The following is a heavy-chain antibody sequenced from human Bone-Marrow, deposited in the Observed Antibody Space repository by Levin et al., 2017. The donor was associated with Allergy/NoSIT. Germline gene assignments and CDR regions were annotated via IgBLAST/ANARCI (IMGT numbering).Heavy chain of an antibody. D-gene: IGHD3-3*01. CDR3: ATNSFDFLSGYPNWFDP. CDR1: SVSITTTNHY. CDR2: LFYSGST. V-gene: IGHV4-39*07. Sequence: SETLSLTCSVSSVSITTTNHYWAWIRQPPGKGLEWIGSLFYSGSTFYNPSLNSRVTMSLDTSNHQFSLKLSSVTAADTAIYYCATNSFDFLSGYPNWFDPWGQGTLVTVSS. J-gene: IGHJ5*02.